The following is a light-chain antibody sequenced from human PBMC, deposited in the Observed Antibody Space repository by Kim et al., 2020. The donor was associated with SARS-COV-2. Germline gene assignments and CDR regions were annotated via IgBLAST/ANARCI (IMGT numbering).Light chain of an antibody. CDR1: GPHIVADYD. V-gene: IGLV1-40*01. CDR2: DNH. CDR3: HSYDSALRGWV. Sequence: RVTVSRTGTGPHIVADYDVHWYQQLPGSAPKRVISDNHNRPSGVPERFSGSKSGTSASLAIDGLQAEDESDYFCHSYDSALRGWVFGGGTKVTVL. J-gene: IGLJ3*02.